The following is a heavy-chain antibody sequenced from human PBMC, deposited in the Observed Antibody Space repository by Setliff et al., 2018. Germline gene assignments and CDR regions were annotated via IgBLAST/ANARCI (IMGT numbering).Heavy chain of an antibody. J-gene: IGHJ6*03. V-gene: IGHV4-34*01. CDR2: IYHSGST. D-gene: IGHD6-19*01. Sequence: SETLSLTCAVYGGSFSGYYWSWIRQPPGKGLEWIGSIYHSGSTYYNPSLKSRVTMSIDTSKNQFSLKLNSVTAADMAVYYCAREQWLDPPGYYYMDVWAKGTTVTVSS. CDR3: AREQWLDPPGYYYMDV. CDR1: GGSFSGYY.